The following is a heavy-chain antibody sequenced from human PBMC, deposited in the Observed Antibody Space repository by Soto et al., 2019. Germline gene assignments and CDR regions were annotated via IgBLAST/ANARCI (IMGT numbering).Heavy chain of an antibody. CDR2: ISAYNGNT. J-gene: IGHJ6*02. D-gene: IGHD3-10*01. CDR1: GYTFTSYG. CDR3: ARVITIVRGVIITTLSYYNYVMDV. V-gene: IGHV1-18*01. Sequence: QVQLVQSGAEVKKPGASVKVSCKASGYTFTSYGISWVRQAPGQGLEWMGWISAYNGNTNYAQKLQGRVTMTTDTSTSTAYMELRSLRSDDTALYYCARVITIVRGVIITTLSYYNYVMDVWGQGTTVTVSS.